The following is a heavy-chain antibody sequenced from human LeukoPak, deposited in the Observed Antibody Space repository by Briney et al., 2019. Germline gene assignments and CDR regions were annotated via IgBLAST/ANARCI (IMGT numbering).Heavy chain of an antibody. CDR1: GGSISSSSYY. CDR3: ARDVWLVREENDY. Sequence: SETLSLTCTVSGGSISSSSYYWGWIRQPPGKGLEWIGSIYYSGSTYYNPSLKSRVTISVDTSKNQFSLKLSSVTAADTAVYYCARDVWLVREENDYWGQGTLVTVSS. D-gene: IGHD6-19*01. CDR2: IYYSGST. J-gene: IGHJ4*02. V-gene: IGHV4-39*07.